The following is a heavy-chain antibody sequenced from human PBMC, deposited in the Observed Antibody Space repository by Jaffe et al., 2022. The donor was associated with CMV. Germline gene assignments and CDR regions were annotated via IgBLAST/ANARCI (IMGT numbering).Heavy chain of an antibody. CDR3: ARKSPSGLPFY. V-gene: IGHV4-39*01. J-gene: IGHJ4*02. Sequence: QLQLQESGPGLVKPSETLSLTCTVSGGSISSSSYYWGWIRQPPGKGLEWIGSIYYSGSTYYNPSLKSRVTISVDTSKNQFSLKLSSVTAADTAVYYCARKSPSGLPFYWGQGTLVTVSS. D-gene: IGHD5-12*01. CDR2: IYYSGST. CDR1: GGSISSSSYY.